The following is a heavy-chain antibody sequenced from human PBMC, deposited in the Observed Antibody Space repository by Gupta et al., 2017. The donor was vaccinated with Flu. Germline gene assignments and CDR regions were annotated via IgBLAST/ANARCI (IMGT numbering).Heavy chain of an antibody. Sequence: EVQLVESGGGLVQPGGSLRLSCAASGFTFSSYWMHWVRQAPGKGLVWVSRINSDGRSTCVACSVKGRFTISRDNAKNTLYLQMKGLRAEDTAVYDVGRGKGHGFANGGQGTLVTVYS. V-gene: IGHV3-74*01. J-gene: IGHJ4*02. CDR2: INSDGRST. CDR3: GRGKGHGFAN. CDR1: GFTFSSYW.